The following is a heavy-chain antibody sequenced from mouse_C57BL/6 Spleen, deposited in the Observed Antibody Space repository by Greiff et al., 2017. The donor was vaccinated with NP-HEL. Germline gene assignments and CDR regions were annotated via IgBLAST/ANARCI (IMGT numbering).Heavy chain of an antibody. J-gene: IGHJ2*01. Sequence: QVQLQQSGPELVKPGASVKISCKASGYAFSSSWMNWVKQRPGKGLEWIGRIYPGDGDTNYNGKFKGKATLTADKSSSTAYMQLSGLTSEDSAVYFCAVGLRRGTGDYWGQGTTLTVSS. CDR1: GYAFSSSW. CDR3: AVGLRRGTGDY. D-gene: IGHD2-2*01. CDR2: IYPGDGDT. V-gene: IGHV1-82*01.